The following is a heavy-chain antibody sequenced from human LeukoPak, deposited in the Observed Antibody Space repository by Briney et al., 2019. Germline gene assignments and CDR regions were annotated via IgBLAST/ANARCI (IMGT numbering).Heavy chain of an antibody. Sequence: GGSLRLSCAASGFTSSSYSMNWVRQAPGKGLEWVSSISSSSSYIYYADSVKGRFNISRDNARNSLYLQMNSLRAEDTAVYYCASGCSTSCNIRHPFDYWGQGTLVTVSS. D-gene: IGHD2-2*02. CDR3: ASGCSTSCNIRHPFDY. J-gene: IGHJ4*02. CDR1: GFTSSSYS. V-gene: IGHV3-21*01. CDR2: ISSSSSYI.